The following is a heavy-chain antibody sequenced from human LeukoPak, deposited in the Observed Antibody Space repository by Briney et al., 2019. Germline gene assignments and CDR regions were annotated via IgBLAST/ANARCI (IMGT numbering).Heavy chain of an antibody. CDR3: AKVPGFSTTWRFDY. Sequence: PGGSLRLSCAASGFTFSAYAMSWVRQAPGKGLEWVSAITGSGDDTNHADSVKGRFTISRDNSENTLYLQMNSLRVEDTAIYYCAKVPGFSTTWRFDYWGQGTLVTVSS. V-gene: IGHV3-23*01. J-gene: IGHJ4*02. D-gene: IGHD6-13*01. CDR1: GFTFSAYA. CDR2: ITGSGDDT.